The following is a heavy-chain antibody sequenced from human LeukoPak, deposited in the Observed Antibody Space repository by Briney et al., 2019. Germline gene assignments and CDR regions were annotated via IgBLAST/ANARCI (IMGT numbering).Heavy chain of an antibody. CDR3: ARGLDYGDLTDYFDY. CDR1: GGSFSGYY. J-gene: IGHJ4*02. CDR2: INHSGST. D-gene: IGHD4-17*01. V-gene: IGHV4-34*01. Sequence: SETLSLTCAVYGGSFSGYYWSWIRQPPGKGLEWIGEINHSGSTDYNPSLKSRVTRSVDTSKNQFSLKLSSVTAADTAVYYCARGLDYGDLTDYFDYWGQGTLVTVSS.